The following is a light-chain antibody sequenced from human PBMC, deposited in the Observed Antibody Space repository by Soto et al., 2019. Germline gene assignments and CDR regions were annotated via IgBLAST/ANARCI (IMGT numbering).Light chain of an antibody. J-gene: IGKJ1*01. CDR1: QSVSSSY. CDR2: GAS. Sequence: EIVLTQSPGTLSLSPGERATLTCRASQSVSSSYLGWYQQKLGQAPRLLIYGASSRATGIPDRFSGSGSVTDFTLTISRLEPEDFAVYYCQQYGSSPQTFGQGTKVEIK. CDR3: QQYGSSPQT. V-gene: IGKV3-20*01.